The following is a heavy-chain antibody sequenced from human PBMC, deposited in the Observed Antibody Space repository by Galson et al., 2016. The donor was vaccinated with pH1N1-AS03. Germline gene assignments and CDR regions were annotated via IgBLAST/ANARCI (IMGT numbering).Heavy chain of an antibody. CDR2: ISWDGADT. D-gene: IGHD3-16*01. CDR1: GFIFDDYS. CDR3: AKYRERADTWGGSLDS. J-gene: IGHJ4*02. V-gene: IGHV3-43*01. Sequence: CAASGFIFDDYSMVWVRQAPGKGLEWLCLISWDGADTYYEDSVEGRFTISRDNSQNSLYLHMNSVTPEDAAFYYCAKYRERADTWGGSLDSWGQGTLVTVSS.